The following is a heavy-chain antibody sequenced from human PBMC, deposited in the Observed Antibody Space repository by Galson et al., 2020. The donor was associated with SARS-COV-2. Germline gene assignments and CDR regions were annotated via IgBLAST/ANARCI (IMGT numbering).Heavy chain of an antibody. CDR3: ARSLGARGIERAFDI. Sequence: GGSLRLSCAASGFTFRIYWMPWVRQPPGKGLVWVSHINRAGSHTTYADSVKGRFTISRDNAKNTLYLQMSSLRAEDTAVYYCARSLGARGIERAFDIWGQGTMVTVSS. CDR1: GFTFRIYW. D-gene: IGHD3-10*01. J-gene: IGHJ3*02. V-gene: IGHV3-74*01. CDR2: INRAGSHT.